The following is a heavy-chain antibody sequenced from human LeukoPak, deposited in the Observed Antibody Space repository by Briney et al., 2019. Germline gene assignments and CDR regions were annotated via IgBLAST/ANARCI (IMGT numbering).Heavy chain of an antibody. Sequence: GGSLRLSCAASGFTFSAYWMTWVRQAPGKGLEWVANIKEDGTEKNYVDSVKGRFTISRDNVKKSLCLEMNSLRVEDTAVYYCARGRWSDYWGQGTQVTVSS. V-gene: IGHV3-7*01. CDR1: GFTFSAYW. J-gene: IGHJ4*02. CDR3: ARGRWSDY. D-gene: IGHD5-24*01. CDR2: IKEDGTEK.